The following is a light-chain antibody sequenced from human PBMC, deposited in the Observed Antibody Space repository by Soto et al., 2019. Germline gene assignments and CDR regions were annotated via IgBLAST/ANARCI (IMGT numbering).Light chain of an antibody. CDR3: QQRSNWPRR. Sequence: EIVLTQSPAILSLSPGERATLSCRASQSVSSYLAWYQQKPGQAPRLLIYDASNRATGIPARFSGSGSGTNFTLTISNLEPEDFAVYYCQQRSNWPRRFGQGTK. V-gene: IGKV3-11*01. J-gene: IGKJ1*01. CDR2: DAS. CDR1: QSVSSY.